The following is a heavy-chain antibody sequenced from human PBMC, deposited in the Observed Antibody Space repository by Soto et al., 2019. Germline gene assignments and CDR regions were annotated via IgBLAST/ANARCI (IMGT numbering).Heavy chain of an antibody. V-gene: IGHV1-69*12. Sequence: QVQLVQSGAEVKKPGSSVKVSCKASGGTFSSYAISWVRQAPGQGLEWMGGIIPIFGTANYAQKFQGRVTITADESTSTAYMGLSSLRSEDTAVYYCARVFDGRVATLEYFDYWGQGTLVTVSS. D-gene: IGHD5-12*01. J-gene: IGHJ4*02. CDR1: GGTFSSYA. CDR3: ARVFDGRVATLEYFDY. CDR2: IIPIFGTA.